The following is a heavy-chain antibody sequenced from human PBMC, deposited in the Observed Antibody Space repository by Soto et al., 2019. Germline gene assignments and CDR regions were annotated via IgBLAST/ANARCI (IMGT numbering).Heavy chain of an antibody. D-gene: IGHD2-15*01. CDR2: IYKSTTT. CDR1: GDSISTVDYF. Sequence: SETLSLTCSVSGDSISTVDYFWAWIRQPPGQALEYIGYIYKSTTTYYNPSFEGRVAISLDTSKSQFSLTVTSVTAADTAVYFCARGRYCLTGRCFPNWFDAWGQGTLVTVSS. J-gene: IGHJ5*02. CDR3: ARGRYCLTGRCFPNWFDA. V-gene: IGHV4-30-4*01.